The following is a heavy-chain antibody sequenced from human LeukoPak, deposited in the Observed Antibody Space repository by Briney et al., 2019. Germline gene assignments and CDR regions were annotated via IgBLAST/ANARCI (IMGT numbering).Heavy chain of an antibody. D-gene: IGHD3-22*01. CDR2: ISSSSSYI. CDR3: ARVRAYYYDSRVVNSGHNYGMDV. J-gene: IGHJ6*02. V-gene: IGHV3-21*01. CDR1: GFTFSSYG. Sequence: GSLRLSRAASGFTFSSYGMTWVRQAPGKGLEWVSSISSSSSYIYYADSVKGRFTISRDNAKNSLYLQMNSLRAEDTAVYYCARVRAYYYDSRVVNSGHNYGMDVWGQGTTVTVSS.